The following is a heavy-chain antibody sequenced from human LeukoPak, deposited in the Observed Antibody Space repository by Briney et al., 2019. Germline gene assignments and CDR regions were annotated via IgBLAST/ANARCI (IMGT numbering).Heavy chain of an antibody. CDR1: GFTFSSYT. CDR3: AKAGLSGLGRYLVAYFDY. D-gene: IGHD3-10*01. Sequence: PGGSLRLSCAASGFTFSSYTMSWVRQAPGKGLEWVSAISGSGGSTYYVDSVKGRFTISRDNSKNTLYLQMNSLRAEDTAVYYCAKAGLSGLGRYLVAYFDYWGQGTLVTVSS. CDR2: ISGSGGST. V-gene: IGHV3-23*01. J-gene: IGHJ4*02.